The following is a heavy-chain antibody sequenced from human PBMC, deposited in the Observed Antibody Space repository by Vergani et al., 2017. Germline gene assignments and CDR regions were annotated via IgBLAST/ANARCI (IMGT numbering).Heavy chain of an antibody. V-gene: IGHV3-7*01. CDR1: GFTFSSYW. D-gene: IGHD3-9*01. Sequence: EVQLVESGGGLVQPGGSLRLSCAASGFTFSSYWMSWVRQAPGKGLEWVANIKQDGSEKYYVDSVKGRFTISRDNAKNSLYLQMNSLSAEDTAVYYCARILTGYYSHHGMGAFDYWGQGTLVTVSS. CDR2: IKQDGSEK. J-gene: IGHJ4*02. CDR3: ARILTGYYSHHGMGAFDY.